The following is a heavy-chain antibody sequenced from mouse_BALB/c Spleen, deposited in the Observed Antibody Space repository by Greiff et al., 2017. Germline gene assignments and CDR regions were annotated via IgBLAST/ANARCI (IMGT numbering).Heavy chain of an antibody. CDR1: GYSITSDYA. CDR2: ISYSGST. J-gene: IGHJ1*01. Sequence: EVKLLESGPGLVKPSQSLSLTCTVTGYSITSDYAWNWIRQFPGNKLEWMGYISYSGSTSYNPSLKSRISITRDTSKNQFFLQLNSVTTEDTATYYCARSGTSWYFDVWGAGTTVTVSA. V-gene: IGHV3-2*02. D-gene: IGHD4-1*01. CDR3: ARSGTSWYFDV.